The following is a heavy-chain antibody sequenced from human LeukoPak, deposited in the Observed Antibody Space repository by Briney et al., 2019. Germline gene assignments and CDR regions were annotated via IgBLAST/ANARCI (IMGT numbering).Heavy chain of an antibody. D-gene: IGHD6-19*01. CDR2: IYRDGNA. Sequence: GGSLRLSCAASGFTVSSTYMNWVRQAPGKGLEWVSVIYRDGNAYYADSVKGRFTLSRDNSKNTVYLQMNGLRDGDTAVYYCARGQWPYFDFWGQGTLVTVSS. V-gene: IGHV3-53*01. CDR3: ARGQWPYFDF. CDR1: GFTVSSTY. J-gene: IGHJ4*02.